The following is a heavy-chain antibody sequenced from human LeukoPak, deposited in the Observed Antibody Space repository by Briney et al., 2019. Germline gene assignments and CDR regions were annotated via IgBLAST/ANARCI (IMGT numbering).Heavy chain of an antibody. J-gene: IGHJ3*02. D-gene: IGHD3-22*01. CDR1: GGSISGHY. CDR3: ARQFYYDGSGTKGAFDI. CDR2: TSSSGSI. Sequence: SQTLSLTCTVSGGSISGHYWSRIRQPPGKELGCIGSTSSSGSINYNPSLRRRVTISVDTSKNQLSLNLSSVTAADTAVHYCARQFYYDGSGTKGAFDIWGQGTMVTVSS. V-gene: IGHV4-59*11.